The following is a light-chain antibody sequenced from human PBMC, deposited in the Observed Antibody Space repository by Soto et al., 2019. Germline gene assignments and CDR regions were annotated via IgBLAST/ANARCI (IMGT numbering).Light chain of an antibody. J-gene: IGKJ4*01. CDR1: QSVSRS. Sequence: EIVMTQSPATLSVSPGERATLSCRASQSVSRSLAWYQQKPGQAPRLLIYGASIRATGIPHRFSGSGSGTDFTLTISRPEPEDFAVYYCQQYYSIPLTFGGGTKVDIK. V-gene: IGKV3D-15*01. CDR2: GAS. CDR3: QQYYSIPLT.